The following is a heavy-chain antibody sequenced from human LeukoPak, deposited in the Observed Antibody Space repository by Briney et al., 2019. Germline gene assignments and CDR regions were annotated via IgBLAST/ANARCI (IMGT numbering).Heavy chain of an antibody. CDR3: ARDSPSGSYYFDY. CDR1: GFTFSSYA. J-gene: IGHJ4*02. CDR2: ISYDGSNK. Sequence: PGRSLRLSCAASGFTFSSYAMHWVRQAPGKGLEWVAVISYDGSNKYYADSVKGRFTISRDNSKNTLYLQMNSLRAEDTAVYYCARDSPSGSYYFDYWGQGTLVTVSS. D-gene: IGHD1-26*01. V-gene: IGHV3-30-3*01.